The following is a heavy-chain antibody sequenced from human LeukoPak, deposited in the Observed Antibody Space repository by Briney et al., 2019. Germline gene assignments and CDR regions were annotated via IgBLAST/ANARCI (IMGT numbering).Heavy chain of an antibody. CDR1: GFTFSSYG. Sequence: GGSLRLSCAASGFTFSSYGMHWVRQAPGKGLEWVAFIRYDGSNKYYADSVKGRFTISRDNSKNTLYLQMNSLRAEDTAVYYCARDWFHAIDYWGQGTPVTVSS. D-gene: IGHD2/OR15-2a*01. V-gene: IGHV3-30*02. J-gene: IGHJ4*02. CDR3: ARDWFHAIDY. CDR2: IRYDGSNK.